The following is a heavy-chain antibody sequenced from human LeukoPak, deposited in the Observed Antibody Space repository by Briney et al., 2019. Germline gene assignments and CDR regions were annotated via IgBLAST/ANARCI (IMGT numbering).Heavy chain of an antibody. CDR3: ARDQGSYYGVDV. CDR2: MYTGGTT. CDR1: GGSISTYY. Sequence: SETLSLTCTVSGGSISTYYWSWIRQPAGKGLEWIGRMYTGGTTKYNPSLKSRVTMSVDTSNNQFSLKVSSVTAADTAVYYCARDQGSYYGVDVWGQGTTVTVS. V-gene: IGHV4-4*07. J-gene: IGHJ6*02.